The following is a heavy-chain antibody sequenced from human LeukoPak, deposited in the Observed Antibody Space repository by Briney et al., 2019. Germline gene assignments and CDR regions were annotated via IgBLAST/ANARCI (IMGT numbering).Heavy chain of an antibody. CDR1: GYTFTSYA. D-gene: IGHD3-3*01. Sequence: ASVKVSCKASGYTFTSYAMHWVRQAPGQRLEWMGWINAGNGNTKYSQKFQGRVTITADESTSTAYMELSSLRSEDTAVYYCARDALPYYDFWSGYLTYYYYGMDVWGQGTTVTVSS. CDR3: ARDALPYYDFWSGYLTYYYYGMDV. V-gene: IGHV1-3*01. J-gene: IGHJ6*02. CDR2: INAGNGNT.